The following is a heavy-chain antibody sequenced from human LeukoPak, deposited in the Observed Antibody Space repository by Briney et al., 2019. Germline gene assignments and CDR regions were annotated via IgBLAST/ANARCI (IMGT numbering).Heavy chain of an antibody. CDR3: ARDPSSSWIPFDY. CDR2: ISGSGATT. J-gene: IGHJ4*02. V-gene: IGHV3-23*01. Sequence: GGSLRLSCAASGFTFSNCGMTGLRPAPGKGREWVSSISGSGATTYYADSVKGRFNISRDNAKNSVYLQMNSLRAEDTAVYYCARDPSSSWIPFDYWGQGTLVTVSS. CDR1: GFTFSNCG. D-gene: IGHD6-13*01.